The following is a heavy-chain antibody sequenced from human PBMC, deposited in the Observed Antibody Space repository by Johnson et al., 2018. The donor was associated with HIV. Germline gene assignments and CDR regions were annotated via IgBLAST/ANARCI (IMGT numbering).Heavy chain of an antibody. CDR2: ISSSGNTI. CDR3: VRDRGSGWDDAFDI. V-gene: IGHV3-11*04. D-gene: IGHD6-19*01. CDR1: RFTFSDYY. Sequence: QVLLVESGGGWVKPGGSLRLSCAASRFTFSDYYMTWIRQAPGKGLEWVSYISSSGNTIYYADSVKCRFTISRDTSKNTLYLQMNSLRAEDTAVYYCVRDRGSGWDDAFDIWGQGTMVTVSS. J-gene: IGHJ3*02.